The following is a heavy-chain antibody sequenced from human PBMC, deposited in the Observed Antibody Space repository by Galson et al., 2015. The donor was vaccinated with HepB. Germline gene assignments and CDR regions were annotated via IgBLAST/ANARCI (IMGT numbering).Heavy chain of an antibody. D-gene: IGHD3-22*01. CDR1: GFTFSSYA. Sequence: SLRLSCAASGFTFSSYAMSWVRQAPGKGLEWVSAISGSGGSTYYADSVKGRFTISRDNSKNTLYLQMNSLRAEDTAVYYCAKDSSGYSWYFDLWGRGTLVTVSS. CDR3: AKDSSGYSWYFDL. J-gene: IGHJ2*01. CDR2: ISGSGGST. V-gene: IGHV3-23*01.